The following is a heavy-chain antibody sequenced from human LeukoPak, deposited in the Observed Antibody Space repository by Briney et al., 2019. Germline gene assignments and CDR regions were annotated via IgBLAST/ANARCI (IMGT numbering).Heavy chain of an antibody. CDR3: AREATKGTKDY. D-gene: IGHD1-26*01. CDR1: GGSFSVYY. Sequence: PSETLSLTCAVYGGSFSVYYWSWIRQPPGKGLEWIGEINHSGSTNYNPFLKSRVTISVDTSKNQFSLKLSSVTAADTAVYYCAREATKGTKDYWGQGTLVTVSS. V-gene: IGHV4-34*01. J-gene: IGHJ4*02. CDR2: INHSGST.